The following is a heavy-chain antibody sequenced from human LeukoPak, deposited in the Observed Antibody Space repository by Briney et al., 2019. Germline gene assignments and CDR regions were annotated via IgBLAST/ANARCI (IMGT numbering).Heavy chain of an antibody. CDR2: IVVGSGNT. J-gene: IGHJ5*02. D-gene: IGHD3-10*01. CDR3: ARERSMVRGVSWFDP. V-gene: IGHV1-58*01. CDR1: GFTFTSSA. Sequence: SVKVSCKASGFTFTSSAVQWVRQARGQRLEWIGWIVVGSGNTNYAQKFQERVTITRDMSTSTAYMELSSLRSEDTAVYYCARERSMVRGVSWFDPWGQGALVTVSS.